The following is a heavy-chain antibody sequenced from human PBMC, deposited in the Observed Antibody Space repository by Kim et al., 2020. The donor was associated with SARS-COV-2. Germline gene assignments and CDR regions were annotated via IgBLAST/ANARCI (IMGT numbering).Heavy chain of an antibody. CDR2: ISYDGSNK. CDR3: ARVGGIQLLYCYGMDV. D-gene: IGHD5-18*01. V-gene: IGHV3-30-3*01. J-gene: IGHJ6*02. CDR1: GFTFSSYA. Sequence: GGSLRLSCAASGFTFSSYAMHWVRQAPGKGLEWVAVISYDGSNKYYADSVKGRFTISRDNSKNTLYLQMNSLRAEDTAVYYCARVGGIQLLYCYGMDVWGHGSTVTLSS.